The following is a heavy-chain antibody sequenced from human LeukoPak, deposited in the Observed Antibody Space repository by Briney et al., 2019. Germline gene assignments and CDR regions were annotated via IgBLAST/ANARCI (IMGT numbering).Heavy chain of an antibody. CDR3: ARLAGSEDGGYDRNYFAS. CDR2: VYYTGST. CDR1: TDSIRTSY. Sequence: SETLSLTCIVSTDSIRTSYWSWVRQPPGKGLEWIGFVYYTGSTNYNPSLKSRVIMSVDMPKNQLSLKVRSVTAADTAVYYCARLAGSEDGGYDRNYFASWGRGTLVTVTS. V-gene: IGHV4-59*08. D-gene: IGHD5-12*01. J-gene: IGHJ4*02.